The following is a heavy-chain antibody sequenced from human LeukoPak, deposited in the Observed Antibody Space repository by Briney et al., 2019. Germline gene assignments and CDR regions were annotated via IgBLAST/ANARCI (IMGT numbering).Heavy chain of an antibody. CDR2: ISYDGSNK. Sequence: GGSLRLSCAASGFTFSSYGMHWVRQAPGKGLEWVAVISYDGSNKYYADSVKGRFTISRDNSKNTLYLQMNSLRAEDTAVYYCAKDQESYYGSGSQSLGGYWGQGTLVTVSS. CDR3: AKDQESYYGSGSQSLGGY. J-gene: IGHJ4*02. V-gene: IGHV3-30*18. D-gene: IGHD3-10*01. CDR1: GFTFSSYG.